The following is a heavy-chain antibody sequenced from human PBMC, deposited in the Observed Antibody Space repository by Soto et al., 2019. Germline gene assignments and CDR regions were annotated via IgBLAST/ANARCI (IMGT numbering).Heavy chain of an antibody. D-gene: IGHD5-12*01. CDR3: ARRVKVATIDY. CDR1: GGSISSNIYY. J-gene: IGHJ4*02. Sequence: QLQLQESGPGLVKPSETLSLTCTVSGGSISSNIYYWAWIRQPPGKGLEWIGSIYYSGTTFYSPSLKSRVTISVDTSKNQFSLKLTSVTAADTAVYYCARRVKVATIDYWGQGILVTVSS. CDR2: IYYSGTT. V-gene: IGHV4-39*01.